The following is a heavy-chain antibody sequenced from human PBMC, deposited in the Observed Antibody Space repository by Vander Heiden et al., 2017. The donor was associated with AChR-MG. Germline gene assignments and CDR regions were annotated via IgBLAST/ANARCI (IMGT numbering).Heavy chain of an antibody. D-gene: IGHD3-22*01. CDR3: AGQGNGYYSPFDY. CDR1: GGSLSSSSYY. Sequence: QLQLQESGPGLVKPSETLSLTCTVSGGSLSSSSYYWGWIRTPPGKELEWIGSIYYSGNTYYTPSLKSRITISVDTSKNQFSLKLSSVTAADTAVYYCAGQGNGYYSPFDYWGQGTLVTVSS. V-gene: IGHV4-39*01. J-gene: IGHJ4*02. CDR2: IYYSGNT.